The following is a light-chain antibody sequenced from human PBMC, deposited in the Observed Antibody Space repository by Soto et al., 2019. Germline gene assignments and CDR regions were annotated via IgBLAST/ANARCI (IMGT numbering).Light chain of an antibody. Sequence: EIVMTQSPASLSVSPGETATLSCRASQSISNSLAWYQQKPGQAPSLLIYGASTRATGIPARFSGSGSGTEFTLTISSLQSADSGLYCCQQYNHWPPRTFGQGTKLEIK. CDR1: QSISNS. CDR3: QQYNHWPPRT. J-gene: IGKJ2*01. V-gene: IGKV3-15*01. CDR2: GAS.